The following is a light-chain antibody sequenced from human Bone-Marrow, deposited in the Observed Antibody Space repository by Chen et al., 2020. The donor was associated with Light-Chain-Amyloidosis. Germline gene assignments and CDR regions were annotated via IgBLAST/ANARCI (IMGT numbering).Light chain of an antibody. Sequence: QAVLTQPPSVSGAPGQGVSISRSGGGSNIGAGYDVHWYQQLPGTAPKLLIYGNSNRPSGVPDRFSGSKSGTSASLAITGLQAEDEADYYCQSYDNNLSGSVFGGGTKLTVL. J-gene: IGLJ3*02. CDR1: GSNIGAGYD. CDR3: QSYDNNLSGSV. CDR2: GNS. V-gene: IGLV1-40*01.